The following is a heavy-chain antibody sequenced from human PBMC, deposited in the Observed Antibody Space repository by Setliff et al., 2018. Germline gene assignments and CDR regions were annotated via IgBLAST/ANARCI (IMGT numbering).Heavy chain of an antibody. D-gene: IGHD6-13*01. CDR2: LNPGGGSS. CDR3: ARAGLAAAGRKGVLDH. Sequence: ASVKVSCKASGYTFTSYYMHWVRQAPGQGLEWMGILNPGGGSSSSAQRFQGRVTMTRDTSTNTAYMELNSLTSNDTAVYYCARAGLAAAGRKGVLDHWGQGTLVTSPQ. J-gene: IGHJ4*02. CDR1: GYTFTSYY. V-gene: IGHV1-46*01.